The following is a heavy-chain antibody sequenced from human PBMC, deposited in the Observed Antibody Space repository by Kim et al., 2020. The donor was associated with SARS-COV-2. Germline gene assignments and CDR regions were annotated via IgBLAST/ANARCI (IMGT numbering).Heavy chain of an antibody. D-gene: IGHD3-10*01. Sequence: GGSLRLSCAASGFTFSSYWMSWVRQAPGKGLEWVANIKQDGSEKYYVDSVKGRFTISRDNAKNSLYLQMNSLRAEDTAVYYCARDLGVLFDYYYYGMDVWGQGTTVTVSS. CDR1: GFTFSSYW. V-gene: IGHV3-7*01. CDR2: IKQDGSEK. CDR3: ARDLGVLFDYYYYGMDV. J-gene: IGHJ6*02.